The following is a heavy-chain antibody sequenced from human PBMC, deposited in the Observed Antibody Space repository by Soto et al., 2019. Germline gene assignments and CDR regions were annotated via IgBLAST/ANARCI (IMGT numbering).Heavy chain of an antibody. D-gene: IGHD3-3*01. CDR3: ARPGGSYDFWSGYYYFDY. J-gene: IGHJ4*02. Sequence: GGSLRLSCAASGFTFSSYAMSWVRQAPGKGLEWVSAISGSGGSTYYADSVKGRFTISRDNSKNTLYLQMNSLRAEDTAVYYCARPGGSYDFWSGYYYFDYWGQGTLVTVSS. CDR1: GFTFSSYA. V-gene: IGHV3-23*01. CDR2: ISGSGGST.